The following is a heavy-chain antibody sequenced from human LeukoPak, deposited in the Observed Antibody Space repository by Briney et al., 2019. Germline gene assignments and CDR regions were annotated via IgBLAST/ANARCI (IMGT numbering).Heavy chain of an antibody. CDR1: GFTFSSYA. D-gene: IGHD3-3*01. CDR2: ISGSGGST. V-gene: IGHV3-23*01. CDR3: AKPLYLYYDFWSGPYYGMDV. Sequence: PGRSLRLSCAASGFTFSSYAMSWVRQAPGKGLEWVSAISGSGGSTYYADSVKGRFTISRDNSKNTLYLQMNSLRAEDTAVYYCAKPLYLYYDFWSGPYYGMDVWGQGTTVTVSS. J-gene: IGHJ6*02.